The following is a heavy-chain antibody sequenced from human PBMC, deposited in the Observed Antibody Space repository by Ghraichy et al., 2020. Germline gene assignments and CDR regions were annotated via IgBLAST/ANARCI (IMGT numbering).Heavy chain of an antibody. J-gene: IGHJ4*02. CDR2: INTDGSIT. CDR3: VRSLGNLNY. V-gene: IGHV3-74*01. D-gene: IGHD7-27*01. CDR1: GFTFSTYW. Sequence: GGSLRLSCAASGFTFSTYWMHWVRQAPGQGLVWVSHINTDGSITNYADSVKGRFTISRDNAKNTLYLQMNSLRAEDTAVYYCVRSLGNLNYWGQVTLVTVSS.